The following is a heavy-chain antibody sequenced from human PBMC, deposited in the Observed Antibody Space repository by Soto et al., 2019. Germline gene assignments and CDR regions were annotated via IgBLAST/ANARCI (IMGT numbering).Heavy chain of an antibody. CDR1: GFSLSNARMG. CDR2: IFSNDGK. D-gene: IGHD6-19*01. Sequence: QVTLKVSGAVLVKPTETLTLPCTVSGFSLSNARMGVSWIRQPPGKALAWLAHIFSNDGKAYRTSLKSRFNISKDTPKSQVVLTMTNMDPVDTGTYYCARCQYSSGWSDAFDIWGQGTMVTVSS. J-gene: IGHJ3*02. V-gene: IGHV2-26*01. CDR3: ARCQYSSGWSDAFDI.